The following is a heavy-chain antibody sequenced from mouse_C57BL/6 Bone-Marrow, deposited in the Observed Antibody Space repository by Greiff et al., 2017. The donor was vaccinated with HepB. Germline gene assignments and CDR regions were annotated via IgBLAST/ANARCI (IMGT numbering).Heavy chain of an antibody. CDR3: ATFYGLDY. CDR1: GFTFSDYG. CDR2: ISSGSSTI. D-gene: IGHD1-1*02. Sequence: DVKLVESGGGLVKPGGSLKLSCAASGFTFSDYGMHWVRQAPEKGLEWVAYISSGSSTIYYADTVKGRFTISRDNAKNTLFLQMTSLRSEDTAMYYCATFYGLDYWGQGTTLTVSS. J-gene: IGHJ2*01. V-gene: IGHV5-17*01.